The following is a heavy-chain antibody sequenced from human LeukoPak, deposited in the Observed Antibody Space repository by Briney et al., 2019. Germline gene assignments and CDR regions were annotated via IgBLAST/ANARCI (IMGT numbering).Heavy chain of an antibody. J-gene: IGHJ4*02. CDR2: ISAYNGNT. V-gene: IGHV1-18*01. D-gene: IGHD3-10*01. CDR3: ARATATLLRFRELLDFDY. CDR1: GYTFTSYG. Sequence: ASVKVSCKASGYTFTSYGISWVRQAPGQGLEWMGWISAYNGNTNYAQKLQGRVTMTTDTSTSTAYMELRSLRSDDTAVYYCARATATLLRFRELLDFDYWGQGTLVTASS.